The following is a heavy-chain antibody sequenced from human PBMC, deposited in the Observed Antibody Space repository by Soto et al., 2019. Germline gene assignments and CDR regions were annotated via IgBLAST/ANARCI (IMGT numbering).Heavy chain of an antibody. V-gene: IGHV3-23*01. J-gene: IGHJ4*02. Sequence: GGSLRLSCAASGFTFSNYAMNWVRQAPGKGLEWVSTISATGGSTYYADYVKGRFTISRDNSKNTLYLQMNGLRVEDTAVYYCAKDRLAGNFDYWGQGTQVTVSS. CDR3: AKDRLAGNFDY. CDR1: GFTFSNYA. CDR2: ISATGGST.